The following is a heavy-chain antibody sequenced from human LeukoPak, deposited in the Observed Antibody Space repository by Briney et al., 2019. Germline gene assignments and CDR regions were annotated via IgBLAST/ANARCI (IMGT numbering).Heavy chain of an antibody. CDR2: IRSEAYGGTT. CDR1: GFSLGDYS. D-gene: IGHD6-13*01. CDR3: TSQLQLLTFFDY. J-gene: IGHJ4*02. Sequence: GGSLRLSCTASGFSLGDYSMNWVRQAPGKGLEWVGFIRSEAYGGTTQYAASVKGRFTISRDDSKSIAYLQMNSLKTEDTAVYYCTSQLQLLTFFDYWGQGTLVTVSS. V-gene: IGHV3-49*04.